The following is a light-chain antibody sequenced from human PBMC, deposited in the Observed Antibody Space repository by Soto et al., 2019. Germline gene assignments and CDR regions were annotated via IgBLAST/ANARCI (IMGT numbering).Light chain of an antibody. Sequence: QSVLTQSPSASASLGASVKLTCTLSSGHSSYAIACHQKQPGKGPRYLMDLNNDGSHTKGDGIPDRFSGSSSGAVRYLIISGLQSEDEADYSCHTWGTAFHFFGGGTKLTVL. J-gene: IGLJ2*01. V-gene: IGLV4-69*01. CDR2: LNNDGSH. CDR1: SGHSSYA. CDR3: HTWGTAFHF.